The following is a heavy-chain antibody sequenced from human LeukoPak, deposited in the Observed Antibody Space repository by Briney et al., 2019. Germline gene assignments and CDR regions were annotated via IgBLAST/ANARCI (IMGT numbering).Heavy chain of an antibody. CDR3: ARSLYCGGDCYDY. CDR2: MNPNSGNT. V-gene: IGHV1-8*01. CDR1: GYTFTSYD. J-gene: IGHJ4*02. D-gene: IGHD2-21*01. Sequence: ASVKVSCKASGYTFTSYDINWVRQATGQGLEWMGWMNPNSGNTGYAQKFQGRVTMTRNTSISTAYMELRSLRSDDTAVYYCARSLYCGGDCYDYWGQGTLVTVSS.